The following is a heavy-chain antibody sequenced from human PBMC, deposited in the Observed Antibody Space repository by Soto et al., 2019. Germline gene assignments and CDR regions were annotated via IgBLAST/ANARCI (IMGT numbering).Heavy chain of an antibody. D-gene: IGHD2-2*02. CDR3: ARWGVLALYPLRSYTEDDYFDY. Sequence: VASVKVSCKASGYTFTSYGISWVRQAPGQGLEWMGWISAYNGNTNYAQKLQGRVTMTTDTSTSTAYMELRSLRSDDTAVYYCARWGVLALYPLRSYTEDDYFDYWGQGTLVTVSS. V-gene: IGHV1-18*04. CDR1: GYTFTSYG. J-gene: IGHJ4*02. CDR2: ISAYNGNT.